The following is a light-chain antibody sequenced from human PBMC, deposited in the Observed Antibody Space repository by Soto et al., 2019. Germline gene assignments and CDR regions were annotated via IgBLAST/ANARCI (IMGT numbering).Light chain of an antibody. CDR2: GAS. CDR3: QQYNNWPPLT. J-gene: IGKJ4*01. V-gene: IGKV3-15*01. Sequence: EVVMTQSPATLSVSPGERATLSCRASQSVGTFLAWYQQRPGQAPRLLIHGASTRASGIPARFSGSGSGTDFTLTISSLQSEDFAVYYCQQYNNWPPLTFGAGTKVDIK. CDR1: QSVGTF.